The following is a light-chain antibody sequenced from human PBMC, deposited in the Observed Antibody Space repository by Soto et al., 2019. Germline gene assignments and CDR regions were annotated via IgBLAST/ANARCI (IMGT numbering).Light chain of an antibody. CDR2: GAS. J-gene: IGKJ1*01. Sequence: EIVIKQSPATLSLSRCERSTLSCRASQSVSSNLAWYQPKPGQAPRLLIYGASTRATGIPARFSGSGSGTEFTLTISSLQSEDFAVYYCQQYNNWWTFGQGTKVDI. CDR1: QSVSSN. CDR3: QQYNNWWT. V-gene: IGKV3-15*01.